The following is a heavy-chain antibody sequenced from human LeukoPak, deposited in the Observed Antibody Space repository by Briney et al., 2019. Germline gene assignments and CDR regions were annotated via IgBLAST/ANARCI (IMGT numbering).Heavy chain of an antibody. V-gene: IGHV3-48*03. Sequence: GGSLRLSCAASGFTFSSYEMNRVRQAPGKGLEWVSHISSSGSTVYYADSVKGRFTISRDNAMNSLYLQMNSLRAEDTAVYYCARDRLGDYETYAFDIWGQGTMVTVSS. CDR3: ARDRLGDYETYAFDI. CDR1: GFTFSSYE. J-gene: IGHJ3*02. CDR2: ISSSGSTV. D-gene: IGHD4-17*01.